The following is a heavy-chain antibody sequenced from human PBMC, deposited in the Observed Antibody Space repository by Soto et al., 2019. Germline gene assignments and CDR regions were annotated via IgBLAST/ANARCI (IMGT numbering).Heavy chain of an antibody. J-gene: IGHJ5*02. D-gene: IGHD3-10*01. CDR2: ISAYNGNT. CDR3: ASVFKSFKTYGSGSYFHWFDP. Sequence: ASVKVSCKASGYTFTSYGISWVRQAPGQGLEWMGWISAYNGNTNYAQKLQGRVTMTTDTSTSTAYMELRSLRSDDTAVYYCASVFKSFKTYGSGSYFHWFDPWGQGTLVTVSS. V-gene: IGHV1-18*04. CDR1: GYTFTSYG.